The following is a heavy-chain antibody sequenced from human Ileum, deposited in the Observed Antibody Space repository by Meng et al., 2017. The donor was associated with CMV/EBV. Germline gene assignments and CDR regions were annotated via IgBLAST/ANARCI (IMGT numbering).Heavy chain of an antibody. J-gene: IGHJ5*02. V-gene: IGHV4-4*07. CDR1: GAPLNDYY. CDR3: ARDRFDP. Sequence: QVQLPESGLGLVKPSETLSLTCTVSGAPLNDYYWSWIRQPAGKGLEWIGRIFATGTTNYNPSLKSRVTMSVDTSKNQFSLKLTSVTAADTAVYFCARDRFDPWGQGALVTVSS. CDR2: IFATGTT.